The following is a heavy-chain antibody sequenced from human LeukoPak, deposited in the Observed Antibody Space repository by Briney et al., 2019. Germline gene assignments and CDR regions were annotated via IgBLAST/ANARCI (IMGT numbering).Heavy chain of an antibody. J-gene: IGHJ4*02. CDR3: AQLNRAAAGG. CDR1: GGSFSGYY. D-gene: IGHD6-13*01. CDR2: IYYSGST. V-gene: IGHV4-34*01. Sequence: SETLSLTCAVYGGSFSGYYWSWIRQPPGKGLEWIGYIYYSGSTYYNPSLKSRVTISVDTSKNQFSLKLSSVTAADTAVYYCAQLNRAAAGGWGQGTLVTVSS.